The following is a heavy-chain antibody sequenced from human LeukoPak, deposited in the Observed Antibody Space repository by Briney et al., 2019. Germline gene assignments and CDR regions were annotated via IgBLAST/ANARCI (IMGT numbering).Heavy chain of an antibody. CDR3: ARATSRSFDI. Sequence: ASVRVSCKASGYTFTSSEIHWVRQAPGQGLEWMGWLNANSGNTGYAQKFQGTVTFTTESSTSTAHMEVTRLRTEDTAVYYCARATSRSFDIWGQGTMVTVPS. J-gene: IGHJ3*02. D-gene: IGHD2-2*01. V-gene: IGHV1-8*03. CDR1: GYTFTSSE. CDR2: LNANSGNT.